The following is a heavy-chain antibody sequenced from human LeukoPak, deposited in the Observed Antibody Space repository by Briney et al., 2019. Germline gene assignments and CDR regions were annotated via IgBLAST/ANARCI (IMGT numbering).Heavy chain of an antibody. CDR2: INPNSGGT. D-gene: IGHD3-22*01. CDR1: GYTFTGFY. V-gene: IGHV1-2*06. CDR3: ARALPSGYYDF. J-gene: IGHJ4*02. Sequence: ASVKVSCKASGYTFTGFYMHWVRQAPGQGLEWMGRINPNSGGTNYAQNFQGRVTMTRDTSISTAYMELSSLRPDDTAAYYCARALPSGYYDFWGQGTLVSVSS.